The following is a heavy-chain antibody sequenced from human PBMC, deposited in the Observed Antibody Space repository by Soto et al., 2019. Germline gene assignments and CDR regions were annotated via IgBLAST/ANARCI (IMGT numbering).Heavy chain of an antibody. CDR3: ARDYDLNSRNYYYGRDV. J-gene: IGHJ6*02. CDR1: GYNFTSCG. V-gene: IGHV1-18*04. CDR2: ISGYDGNK. D-gene: IGHD1-7*01. Sequence: GASVKVSCKASGYNFTSCGISWVRQPPGQGLEGMGWISGYDGNKNYAQKLQGRVTMTTDTSTSTACMELRSLRSDDTAVYFCARDYDLNSRNYYYGRDVWGQGTTVTSP.